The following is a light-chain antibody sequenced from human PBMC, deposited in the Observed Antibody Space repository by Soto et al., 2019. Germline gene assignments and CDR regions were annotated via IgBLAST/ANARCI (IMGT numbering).Light chain of an antibody. CDR2: GAS. CDR1: QSVSSN. V-gene: IGKV3-15*01. CDR3: QQYKNWPTWT. Sequence: IVRTQSPATLSVSPAERATLSCRASQSVSSNLAWYQQKPGQAHRLIIYGASTRATGIPARFSGSGSVTEFTLTISSLQSEDFAVYYCQQYKNWPTWTFGQGTKLEIK. J-gene: IGKJ1*01.